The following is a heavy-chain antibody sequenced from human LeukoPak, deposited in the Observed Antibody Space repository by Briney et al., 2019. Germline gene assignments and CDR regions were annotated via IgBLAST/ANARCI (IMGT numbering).Heavy chain of an antibody. D-gene: IGHD5-18*01. CDR2: INSGGST. Sequence: PGGSLRLSCAASGLTVSSTYMSWVRQAPGKGLEWVSGINSGGSTYTADSVKGRFTISRDNSKITMYIQMNRLRAEDPSVYYCARGQDTAMVLPDFDYWGQGTRVTVS. CDR3: ARGQDTAMVLPDFDY. CDR1: GLTVSSTY. J-gene: IGHJ4*02. V-gene: IGHV3-53*01.